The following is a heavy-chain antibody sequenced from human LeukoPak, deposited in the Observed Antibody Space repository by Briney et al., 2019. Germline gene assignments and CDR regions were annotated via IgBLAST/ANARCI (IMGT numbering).Heavy chain of an antibody. Sequence: SETLSLTCAVSGGSISSGGYSWSWIRQPPGKGLEWIGYIYYSGSTNYNPSLKSRVTISVDTSKNQFSLKLSSVTAADTAVYYCARHLQDKVRWELLLGCLWFDPWGQGTLVTVSS. CDR2: IYYSGST. J-gene: IGHJ5*02. CDR1: GGSISSGGYS. V-gene: IGHV4-30-2*03. D-gene: IGHD1-26*01. CDR3: ARHLQDKVRWELLLGCLWFDP.